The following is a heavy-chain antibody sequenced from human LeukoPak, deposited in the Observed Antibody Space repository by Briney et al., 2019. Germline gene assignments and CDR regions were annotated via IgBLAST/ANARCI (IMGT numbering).Heavy chain of an antibody. CDR1: GGSISSYY. CDR3: ARGVYYGSGSYYRARWYYMDV. Sequence: SETLSLTCTVSGGSISSYYRSWIRQPPGKGLEWIGYIYYSGSTNYNPSLKSRVTISVDTSKNQFSLKLSSVTAADTAVYYCARGVYYGSGSYYRARWYYMDVWGKGTTVTVSS. J-gene: IGHJ6*03. CDR2: IYYSGST. D-gene: IGHD3-10*01. V-gene: IGHV4-59*01.